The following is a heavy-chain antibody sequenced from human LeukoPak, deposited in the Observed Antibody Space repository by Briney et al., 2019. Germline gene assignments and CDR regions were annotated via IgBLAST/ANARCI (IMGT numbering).Heavy chain of an antibody. CDR2: ISPYIGNT. CDR1: GYTFTKYD. V-gene: IGHV1-18*01. Sequence: ASVKVSCKASGYTFTKYDIHWVRQAPGQRLERMGWISPYIGNTYYSQKLQGRVTMTTDTSTTTAYMELRSLRSDDTGVYYCARFTPRLSREKFDYWGQGTLVTVSS. J-gene: IGHJ4*02. CDR3: ARFTPRLSREKFDY. D-gene: IGHD3-3*02.